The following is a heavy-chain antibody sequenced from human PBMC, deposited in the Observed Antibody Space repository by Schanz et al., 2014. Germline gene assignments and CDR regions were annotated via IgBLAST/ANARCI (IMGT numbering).Heavy chain of an antibody. D-gene: IGHD2-21*01. V-gene: IGHV1-69*04. CDR2: IISILGIP. CDR1: GGTFSSYT. Sequence: QVQLVQSGAEVKKPGSSVKVSCKLSGGTFSSYTISWMRQAPGQGLEWMGRIISILGIPNYAQKFQGRVTFTADKSTSTAYMELSSLKSEDTAVYYCARDRLECGAECYSVEVFEIWGQGTLVIVSS. CDR3: ARDRLECGAECYSVEVFEI. J-gene: IGHJ4*02.